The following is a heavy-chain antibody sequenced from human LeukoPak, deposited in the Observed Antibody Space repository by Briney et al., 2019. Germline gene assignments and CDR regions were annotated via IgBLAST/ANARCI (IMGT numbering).Heavy chain of an antibody. J-gene: IGHJ4*02. CDR3: AKERAYRGYSYGPYFDY. CDR1: GFTFSSYG. V-gene: IGHV3-30*18. CDR2: ISYDGSNK. D-gene: IGHD5-18*01. Sequence: GGSLRLSCAASGFTFSSYGMHWVRQAPGKGLEWVAVISYDGSNKYYADSVKGRFTISSDNSKNTLYLQMNSLRAEDTAVYYCAKERAYRGYSYGPYFDYWGQGTLVTVSS.